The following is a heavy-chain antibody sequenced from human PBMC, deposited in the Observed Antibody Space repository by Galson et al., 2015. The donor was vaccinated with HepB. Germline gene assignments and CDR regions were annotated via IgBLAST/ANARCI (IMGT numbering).Heavy chain of an antibody. CDR1: SGSIDNDYYY. D-gene: IGHD3-3*01. V-gene: IGHV4-39*07. J-gene: IGHJ3*02. CDR3: ARGISITIFGVVTGDAFDT. Sequence: TLSLTCTVSSGSIDNDYYYWAWIRQPPGKGLEWIGSVYYSGSTYSKPSLRSRITISVGPSKNQFSLRLRSVTAADTAVYYCARGISITIFGVVTGDAFDTWGQGTMVTVSS. CDR2: VYYSGST.